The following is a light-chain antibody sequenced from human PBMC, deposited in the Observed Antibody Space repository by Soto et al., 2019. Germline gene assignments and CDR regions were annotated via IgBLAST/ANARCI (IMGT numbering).Light chain of an antibody. CDR2: GAS. Sequence: EIVLTQSPDTLSLSPGERATLSCRARQSVSSSYLAWYQQKPGQAPRLLIYGASSRATGIPDRFSGSGSGTDFTLTISRLEPEDFAVYYCQQYGSPTWTFGQGTKVEIK. CDR3: QQYGSPTWT. CDR1: QSVSSSY. J-gene: IGKJ1*01. V-gene: IGKV3-20*01.